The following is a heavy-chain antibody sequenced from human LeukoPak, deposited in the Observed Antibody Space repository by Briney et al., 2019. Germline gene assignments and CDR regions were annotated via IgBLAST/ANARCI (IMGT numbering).Heavy chain of an antibody. CDR1: GYTFTSYG. D-gene: IGHD2-15*01. CDR3: AKDQGWCSGGSCYPQH. CDR2: ITAYNGDT. J-gene: IGHJ1*01. Sequence: ASVKVSCKASGYTFTSYGITWVRQAPGQGLEWMGWITAYNGDTKYAQKFQGRLTMTTDTSTSTANMELKSLRPDDTAVYYCAKDQGWCSGGSCYPQHWGQGTLVTVSS. V-gene: IGHV1-18*01.